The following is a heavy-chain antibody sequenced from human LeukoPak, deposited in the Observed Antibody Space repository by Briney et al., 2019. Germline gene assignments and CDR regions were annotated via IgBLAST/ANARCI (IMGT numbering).Heavy chain of an antibody. CDR2: ISSSSSYI. Sequence: GGSLRLSCAASGFTFSSYSMNWVRQAPGKGLEWVSSISSSSSYIYYADSVKGRFTISRDNAKNSLYLQMHSLRAEDTAVYYCARGGRAQAAPYVYWGQGTLVTVSS. J-gene: IGHJ4*02. V-gene: IGHV3-21*01. CDR3: ARGGRAQAAPYVY. CDR1: GFTFSSYS. D-gene: IGHD6-13*01.